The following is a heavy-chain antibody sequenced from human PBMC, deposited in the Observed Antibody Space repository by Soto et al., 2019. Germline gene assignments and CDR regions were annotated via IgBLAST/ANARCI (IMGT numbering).Heavy chain of an antibody. J-gene: IGHJ6*02. V-gene: IGHV3-9*01. D-gene: IGHD1-1*01. CDR1: GFSLDDYT. Sequence: EVQLVESGGDLLQPGGSLRLSCAGFGFSLDDYTMHWVRQAPGKGLEWVSGITWNSDIRAYAASVRGRFTVSKDSAKNSLYLQMNSLRIEDTALYYCGKGVRWTWNEMDVWGQGTAVIVSS. CDR2: ITWNSDIR. CDR3: GKGVRWTWNEMDV.